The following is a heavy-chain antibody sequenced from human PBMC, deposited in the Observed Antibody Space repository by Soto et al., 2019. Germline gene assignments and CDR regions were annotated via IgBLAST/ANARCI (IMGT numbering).Heavy chain of an antibody. V-gene: IGHV1-46*01. CDR3: ARQTGAVDGYGDYYFDY. Sequence: AASVKVSCKASGYTFLKYYVHWVRQAPGQGLEWMGIINPTGGSTSYAQKFQGRLTMTRDTSTSTVYMDLSSLRSEDAAVYYCARQTGAVDGYGDYYFDYWGQGTLVTVSS. D-gene: IGHD4-17*01. CDR2: INPTGGST. CDR1: GYTFLKYY. J-gene: IGHJ4*02.